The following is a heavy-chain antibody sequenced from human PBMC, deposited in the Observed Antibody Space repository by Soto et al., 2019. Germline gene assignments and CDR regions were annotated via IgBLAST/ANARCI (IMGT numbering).Heavy chain of an antibody. Sequence: QVHLVASGGGLVKPGGSLSLSCVASGITLSDNYMTWIRQAPGKGLEWLSYISNSDYTTYYADSVKGRFTISRDNAKNSLYLQLNGLRVEATAVYYCASGKWALDYWGQGILVTVSS. D-gene: IGHD1-26*01. CDR1: GITLSDNY. CDR2: ISNSDYTT. V-gene: IGHV3-11*01. CDR3: ASGKWALDY. J-gene: IGHJ4*02.